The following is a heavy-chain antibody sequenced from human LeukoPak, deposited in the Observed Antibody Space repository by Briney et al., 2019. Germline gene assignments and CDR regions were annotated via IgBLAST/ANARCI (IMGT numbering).Heavy chain of an antibody. CDR3: ARVYGIAAAGFDY. J-gene: IGHJ4*02. V-gene: IGHV1-46*01. D-gene: IGHD6-13*01. CDR1: GYTFTSNY. Sequence: ASVKVSCKAFGYTFTSNYMHWVRQAPGQGLEWMGLINPSGSSTLYAQKFQGRVTMTRDMSTTTDYMELSSLRSEDTAVYYCARVYGIAAAGFDYWGQGTLVTVSS. CDR2: INPSGSST.